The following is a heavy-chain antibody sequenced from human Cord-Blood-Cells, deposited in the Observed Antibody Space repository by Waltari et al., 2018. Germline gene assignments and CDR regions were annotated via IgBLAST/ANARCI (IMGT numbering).Heavy chain of an antibody. CDR1: GYTFTSYA. V-gene: IGHV1-3*01. J-gene: IGHJ4*02. CDR3: ARGSGVATTLLDY. CDR2: IHAGNGNT. Sequence: QVQLVQSGAEVKKPGASVKVSCKASGYTFTSYAMHWVRQAPGQRLEWMGWIHAGNGNTKYSQKFQGRVTITRDTSASTAYMELSSLRSEDTAVYYCARGSGVATTLLDYWGQGTLVTVSS. D-gene: IGHD5-12*01.